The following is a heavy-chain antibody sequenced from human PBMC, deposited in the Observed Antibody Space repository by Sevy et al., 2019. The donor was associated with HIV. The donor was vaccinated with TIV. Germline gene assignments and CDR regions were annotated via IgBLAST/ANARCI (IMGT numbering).Heavy chain of an antibody. D-gene: IGHD3-22*01. V-gene: IGHV3-30*04. CDR1: GFTLTTYA. CDR3: VRDGVPLTSHDSSGYLRTLDY. J-gene: IGHJ4*02. CDR2: TSYHDMNK. Sequence: GGSLRLSCAVSGFTLTTYAMHWVRQAPGKGLEWMAVTSYHDMNKYYAASVTGRFTISRDNSNNILYLQMNSLRPEDTVVYYCVRDGVPLTSHDSSGYLRTLDYWGQGTLVTVSS.